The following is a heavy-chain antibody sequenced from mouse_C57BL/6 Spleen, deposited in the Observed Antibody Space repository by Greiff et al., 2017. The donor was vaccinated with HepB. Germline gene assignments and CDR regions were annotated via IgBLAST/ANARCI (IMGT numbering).Heavy chain of an antibody. Sequence: QVQLQQPGAELVKPGASVKMSCKASGYTFTSYWITWVKQRPGQGLEWIGDIYPGSGSTNYNEKFKSKATLTVDTSSSTAYMQLSSLTSEDSAVYYCARSIDYDRAMDYWGQGTSVTVSS. CDR1: GYTFTSYW. J-gene: IGHJ4*01. CDR3: ARSIDYDRAMDY. V-gene: IGHV1-55*01. D-gene: IGHD2-4*01. CDR2: IYPGSGST.